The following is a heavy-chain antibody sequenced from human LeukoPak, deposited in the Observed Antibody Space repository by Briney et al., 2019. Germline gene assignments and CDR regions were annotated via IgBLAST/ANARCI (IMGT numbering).Heavy chain of an antibody. J-gene: IGHJ4*02. D-gene: IGHD3-3*01. Sequence: GGSLRLSCAASGFTFSSYWMSWVRQAPGKGLEWVANIKQDGSAKYYVDSVKGRFTISRDNAKNSLYLQMNSLRAEDTAVYYCARGSYDFWSGYLYYFDYWGQGTLVTVSS. CDR2: IKQDGSAK. CDR3: ARGSYDFWSGYLYYFDY. V-gene: IGHV3-7*01. CDR1: GFTFSSYW.